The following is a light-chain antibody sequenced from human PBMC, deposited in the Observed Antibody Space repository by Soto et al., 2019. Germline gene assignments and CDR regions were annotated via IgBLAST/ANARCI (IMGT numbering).Light chain of an antibody. CDR1: QSISSW. CDR2: DAS. J-gene: IGKJ1*01. V-gene: IGKV1-5*01. Sequence: DIQMTQSPSTLSASVGDRVTITCRASQSISSWLAWFQQKPGKAPKLLIYDASTLESGVPSRFSGSGSGTEFTLTISSLQPDDFATYYCQQYNYYRTFVQGAKVDIK. CDR3: QQYNYYRT.